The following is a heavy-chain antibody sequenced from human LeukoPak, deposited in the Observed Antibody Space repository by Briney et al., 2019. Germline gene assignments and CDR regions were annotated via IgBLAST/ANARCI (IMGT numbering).Heavy chain of an antibody. CDR2: INQDGSEK. CDR3: ARPYCSSTSCIDAFDI. CDR1: GFTFSGYW. V-gene: IGHV3-7*03. D-gene: IGHD2-2*01. Sequence: GGSLRLSCAASGFTFSGYWMSWVRQAPGKGLEWVANINQDGSEKYYVDSVKGRFTISRDNAKNSLYLQMNSLRAEDTAVYYCARPYCSSTSCIDAFDIWGQGTMVTVSS. J-gene: IGHJ3*02.